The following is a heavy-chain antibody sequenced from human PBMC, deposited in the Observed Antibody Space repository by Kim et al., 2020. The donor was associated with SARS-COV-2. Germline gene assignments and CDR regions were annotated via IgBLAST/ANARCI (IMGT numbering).Heavy chain of an antibody. CDR2: IIPIFGTA. D-gene: IGHD3-22*01. Sequence: SVKVSCKASGGTFSSYAISWVRQAPGQGLEWMGGIIPIFGTANYAQKFQGRVTITADESTSTAYMELSSLRSEDTAVYYCARDAPYDSIIRPNAIYYYYGMDVWGQGTTVTVSS. CDR1: GGTFSSYA. CDR3: ARDAPYDSIIRPNAIYYYYGMDV. J-gene: IGHJ6*02. V-gene: IGHV1-69*13.